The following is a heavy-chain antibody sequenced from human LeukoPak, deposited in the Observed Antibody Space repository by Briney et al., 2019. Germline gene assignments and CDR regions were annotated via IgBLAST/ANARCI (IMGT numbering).Heavy chain of an antibody. Sequence: GGSLRLSCAASGFTFSSYNMDWVRQAPGKGLQWVANIHRDGSEKYYVDSVKGRFTISRDNANNSLYLQMKSLRTEDTAVYYCARYGALDYWGQGTLVTVSS. V-gene: IGHV3-7*04. CDR1: GFTFSSYN. D-gene: IGHD4-17*01. CDR2: IHRDGSEK. CDR3: ARYGALDY. J-gene: IGHJ4*02.